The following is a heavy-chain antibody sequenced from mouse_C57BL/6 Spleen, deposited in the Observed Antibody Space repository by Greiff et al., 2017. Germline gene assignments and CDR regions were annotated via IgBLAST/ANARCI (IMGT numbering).Heavy chain of an antibody. D-gene: IGHD1-1*01. CDR2: IWSDGST. J-gene: IGHJ4*01. Sequence: VKVVESGPGLVAPSQSLSITCTVSGFSLTSYGVHWVRQPPGKGLEWLVVIWSDGSTTYTSALKSRLSISKDNSKSQVFLKMNSLQTDDTAMYYCARSLYYYGSRDYAMDYWGQGTSVTVSS. CDR3: ARSLYYYGSRDYAMDY. V-gene: IGHV2-6*03. CDR1: GFSLTSYG.